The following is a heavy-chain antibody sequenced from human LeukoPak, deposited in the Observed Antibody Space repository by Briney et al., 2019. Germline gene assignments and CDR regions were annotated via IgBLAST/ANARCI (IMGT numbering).Heavy chain of an antibody. Sequence: PGGSLRFSCAASGFTFSSYWMSWVRQAPGKGLEWVANIKQDGSEKYYVDSVKGRLTISRDNAKNSLYLQMNSLRAEDTAVYYCARDMEQLEDYYYYYYMDVWGKGTTVTVSS. V-gene: IGHV3-7*01. CDR3: ARDMEQLEDYYYYYYMDV. D-gene: IGHD6-6*01. CDR2: IKQDGSEK. CDR1: GFTFSSYW. J-gene: IGHJ6*03.